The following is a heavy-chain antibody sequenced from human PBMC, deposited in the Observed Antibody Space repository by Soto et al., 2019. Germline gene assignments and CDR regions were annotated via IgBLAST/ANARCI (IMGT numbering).Heavy chain of an antibody. CDR3: VRQRIASLHGLVDV. V-gene: IGHV4-59*08. Sequence: QVQLQQSGPRLVKPSETLSLTCTVSSGPDRSHNWGWIRQPPGRGLEWIGYVYYTGDTAYNPSLRGRLTISAEPSTNDISVTLSSVTAADTAVDYCVRQRIASLHGLVDVWGHGTTVSVSS. CDR1: SGPDRSHN. D-gene: IGHD4-4*01. CDR2: VYYTGDT. J-gene: IGHJ6*02.